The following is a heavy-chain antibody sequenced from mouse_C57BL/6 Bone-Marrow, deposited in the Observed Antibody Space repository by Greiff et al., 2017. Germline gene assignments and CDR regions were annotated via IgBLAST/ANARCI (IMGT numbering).Heavy chain of an antibody. CDR1: GYSFTDYN. D-gene: IGHD2-4*01. CDR2: INPNYGTT. V-gene: IGHV1-39*01. CDR3: ARGYDYDYAMDY. Sequence: VQLQQSGPELVKPGASVKISCKASGYSFTDYNMNWVKQSNGKSLEWIGVINPNYGTTSYNQKFKGKATLTVYQSSSTAYMQRNSLTSEDAAVYYCARGYDYDYAMDYWGQGTSVTVSS. J-gene: IGHJ4*01.